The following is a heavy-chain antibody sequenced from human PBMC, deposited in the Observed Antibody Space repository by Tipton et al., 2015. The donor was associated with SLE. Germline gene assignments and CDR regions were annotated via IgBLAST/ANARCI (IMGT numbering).Heavy chain of an antibody. CDR3: ARGLLTWRGAIVGVDV. D-gene: IGHD2-21*01. V-gene: IGHV4-59*08. CDR1: GVSITTYY. Sequence: GLVKPSETLSLTCTVSGVSITTYYWSWIRQPPGKGLEWIGYIYHTGSTTYNPSLKSRVTISVDTAKSQFSLRLTSVTAADTAVYYCARGLLTWRGAIVGVDVWGQGTTVNVSS. CDR2: IYHTGST. J-gene: IGHJ6*02.